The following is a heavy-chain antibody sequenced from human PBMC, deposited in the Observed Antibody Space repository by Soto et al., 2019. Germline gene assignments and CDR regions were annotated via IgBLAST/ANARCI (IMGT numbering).Heavy chain of an antibody. CDR3: ARARRYYYDSSGYYTS. Sequence: SVKVSCKASGGTFSSYAISWVRQVPGQGLEWMGGIIPIFGTANYAQKFQGRVTITADESTSTAYMELSSLRSEDTAVYYCARARRYYYDSSGYYTSWGQGTLVTV. J-gene: IGHJ4*02. CDR1: GGTFSSYA. V-gene: IGHV1-69*13. D-gene: IGHD3-22*01. CDR2: IIPIFGTA.